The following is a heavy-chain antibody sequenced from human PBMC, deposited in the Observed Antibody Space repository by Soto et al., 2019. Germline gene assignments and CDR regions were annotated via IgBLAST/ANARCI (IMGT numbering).Heavy chain of an antibody. CDR1: GGSVSSGSYY. CDR2: IYYSGST. J-gene: IGHJ6*02. V-gene: IGHV4-61*01. D-gene: IGHD5-12*01. CDR3: ARVATIRNYYGMDV. Sequence: SETLSLTCTVSGGSVSSGSYYWSWIRQPPGKGLEWIGYIYYSGSTNYNPSLKSRVTISVDTSKNQFSLKLSSVTAADTAVYYCARVATIRNYYGMDVWGQGTTVTISS.